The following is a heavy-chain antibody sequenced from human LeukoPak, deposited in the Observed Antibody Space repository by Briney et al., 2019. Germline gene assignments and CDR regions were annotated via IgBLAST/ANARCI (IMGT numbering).Heavy chain of an antibody. CDR2: IIPIFGTA. V-gene: IGHV1-69*13. D-gene: IGHD1-26*01. CDR1: GGTFSSYA. Sequence: SVKVSCKASGGTFSSYAISWVRQAPGQGLEWMGGIIPIFGTANYAQKYQVRVTITADEYTSTAYMELSSLRSEDTAVYYCASWELHHDAFDIWGQGTMVTVSS. CDR3: ASWELHHDAFDI. J-gene: IGHJ3*02.